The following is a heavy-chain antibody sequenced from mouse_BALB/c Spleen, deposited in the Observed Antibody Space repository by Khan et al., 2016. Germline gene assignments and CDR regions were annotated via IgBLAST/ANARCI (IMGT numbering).Heavy chain of an antibody. V-gene: IGHV2-6-7*01. CDR2: IWGDGST. Sequence: QVQLKQSGPGLVAPSQSLSITCTVSGFSLTGYGVNWVRQPPGKGLEWLGMIWGDGSTDYNSALKSRLSISKDNSKSQVFLKMNSLLTDDTASYYCARDRDGYSYAMDYWGQGTSVTVSS. CDR3: ARDRDGYSYAMDY. J-gene: IGHJ4*01. D-gene: IGHD2-3*01. CDR1: GFSLTGYG.